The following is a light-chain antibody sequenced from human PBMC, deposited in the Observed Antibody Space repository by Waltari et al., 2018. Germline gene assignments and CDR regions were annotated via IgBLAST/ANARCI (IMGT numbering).Light chain of an antibody. CDR1: QSISKW. CDR3: QQYNSYSLLS. V-gene: IGKV1-5*03. J-gene: IGKJ4*01. Sequence: DIQLTQSPSTLSASVGDRFTITCRACQSISKWLAWYQQKPGKAPKLLIYKASTLESGVPSRFSGSGSGTEFTLTISSLQPDDFATYYCQQYNSYSLLSFGGGTKVEIE. CDR2: KAS.